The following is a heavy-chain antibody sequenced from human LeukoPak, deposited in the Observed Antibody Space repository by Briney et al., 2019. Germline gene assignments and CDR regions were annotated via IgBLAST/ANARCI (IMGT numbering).Heavy chain of an antibody. CDR2: IYYSGST. CDR1: GGSISSSSYY. V-gene: IGHV4-39*07. D-gene: IGHD3-22*01. Sequence: KTSETLSLTCTVSGGSISSSSYYWGWIRQPPGKGLEWIGSIYYSGSTYYNPSLKSRVTISVDTSKNQFSLKLSSVTAADTAVYYCARNYYDSSGYPEWGQGTLVTVSS. CDR3: ARNYYDSSGYPE. J-gene: IGHJ4*02.